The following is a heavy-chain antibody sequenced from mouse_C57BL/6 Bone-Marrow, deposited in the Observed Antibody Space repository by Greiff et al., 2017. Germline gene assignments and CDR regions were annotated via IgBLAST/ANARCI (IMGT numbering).Heavy chain of an antibody. CDR1: GFTFSSYA. CDR3: TVGGLLLDY. D-gene: IGHD1-1*01. CDR2: ISSGGDYI. Sequence: EVKVVESGEGLVKPGGSLKLSCAASGFTFSSYAMSWVRQTPEKRLEWVAYISSGGDYIYYADTVKGRFTISRDNARNTLYLQMSSLKSEDTAMYYCTVGGLLLDYWGQGTTLTGSS. J-gene: IGHJ2*01. V-gene: IGHV5-9-1*02.